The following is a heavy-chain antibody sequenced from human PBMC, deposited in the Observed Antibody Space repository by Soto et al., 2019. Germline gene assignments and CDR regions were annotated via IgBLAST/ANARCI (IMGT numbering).Heavy chain of an antibody. CDR1: GCSISSGGYY. D-gene: IGHD6-19*01. Sequence: QVQLQESGPGVVKPSQTLSLTCTVSGCSISSGGYYWDWLRQHPGQGLEWIGYIYYNGNTYYNPSPKSRATTSHDTTKHQCSLTLNPVTAADTAVYCCARGQSVAGLGNIWFAPWGQGTLVTVSS. V-gene: IGHV4-31*03. J-gene: IGHJ5*02. CDR2: IYYNGNT. CDR3: ARGQSVAGLGNIWFAP.